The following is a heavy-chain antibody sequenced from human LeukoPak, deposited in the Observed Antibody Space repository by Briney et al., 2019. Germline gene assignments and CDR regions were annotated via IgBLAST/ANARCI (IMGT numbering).Heavy chain of an antibody. CDR1: GFTFSSYG. CDR2: IWYDGSNK. Sequence: GGSLRLSCAVSGFTFSSYGMHWVRQAPDKGLEWVAVIWYDGSNKYYEDSVKVRFTISRDNSKNTLYLQMNSLRAEDTAVYYCTRIPSSTSSWYYFDYWGQGTLVTVSS. CDR3: TRIPSSTSSWYYFDY. D-gene: IGHD6-13*01. J-gene: IGHJ4*02. V-gene: IGHV3-33*01.